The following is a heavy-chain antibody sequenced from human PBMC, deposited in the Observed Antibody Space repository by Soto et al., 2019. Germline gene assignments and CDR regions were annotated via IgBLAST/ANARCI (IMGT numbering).Heavy chain of an antibody. Sequence: GGPLKLSSPASVFTFSSYAISWVRQAPGKGLEWVSAISGSGGSTYYADSVKGRFTISRDNSKNTLYLQMNSLRAEDTAVYYCAKCQKIGGYYYYGMDVWGQGTTVTVSS. CDR3: AKCQKIGGYYYYGMDV. CDR1: VFTFSSYA. D-gene: IGHD3-16*01. J-gene: IGHJ6*02. CDR2: ISGSGGST. V-gene: IGHV3-23*01.